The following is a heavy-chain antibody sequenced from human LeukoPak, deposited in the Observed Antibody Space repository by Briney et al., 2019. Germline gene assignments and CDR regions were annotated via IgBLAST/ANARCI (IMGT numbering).Heavy chain of an antibody. CDR1: GYTFTSYG. D-gene: IGHD1-26*01. CDR2: ISAYNGNT. V-gene: IGHV1-18*01. CDR3: ARVSRSHWGNFDY. J-gene: IGHJ4*02. Sequence: ASVKVSYKASGYTFTSYGISWVRQAPGQGLEWMGWISAYNGNTNYAQKLQGRVTMTTDTSTSTVYMELRSLRSDDTAVYYCARVSRSHWGNFDYWGQGTLVTVSS.